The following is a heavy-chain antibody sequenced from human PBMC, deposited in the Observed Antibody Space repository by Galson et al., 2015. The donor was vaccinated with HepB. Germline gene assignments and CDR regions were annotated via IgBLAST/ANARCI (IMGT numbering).Heavy chain of an antibody. D-gene: IGHD3-9*01. Sequence: SLRLSCAASGFTFSSYAMHWVRQAPGKGLEWVAVISYDGSNKYYADSVKGRFTISRDNSKNTLYLQMNSLRAEDTAVYYCAREPVLRYFDWLLSGYYYGMDVWGQGTTVTVSS. J-gene: IGHJ6*02. V-gene: IGHV3-30-3*01. CDR2: ISYDGSNK. CDR3: AREPVLRYFDWLLSGYYYGMDV. CDR1: GFTFSSYA.